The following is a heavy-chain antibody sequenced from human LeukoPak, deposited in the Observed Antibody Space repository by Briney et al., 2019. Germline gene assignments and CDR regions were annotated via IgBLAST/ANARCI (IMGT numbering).Heavy chain of an antibody. CDR1: GFTFSSFS. Sequence: PGGSLRLSCAASGFTFSSFSMNWVRQAPGKGLEWVSSISSTGSYIYYADSVKGRFTISRDNAKNSLYLQMNSLRAEDTAVYYCAELGITMIGGVWGKGTTVTISS. J-gene: IGHJ6*04. V-gene: IGHV3-21*01. CDR3: AELGITMIGGV. D-gene: IGHD3-10*02. CDR2: ISSTGSYI.